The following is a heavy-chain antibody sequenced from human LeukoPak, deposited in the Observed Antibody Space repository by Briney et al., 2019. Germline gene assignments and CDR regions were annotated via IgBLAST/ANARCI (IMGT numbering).Heavy chain of an antibody. CDR3: LLIILGGSSQD. V-gene: IGHV3-74*01. CDR1: GLTFSNYW. D-gene: IGHD3-3*01. CDR2: IKSDGKIT. J-gene: IGHJ1*01. Sequence: GGSLRLSCAASGLTFSNYWMHWVRQAPGKGLVWVSRIKSDGKITTYADSVKGRFTTSRDNAKNTFYLQMNSLRVEDTAVYYCLLIILGGSSQDWGQGTLVSVSS.